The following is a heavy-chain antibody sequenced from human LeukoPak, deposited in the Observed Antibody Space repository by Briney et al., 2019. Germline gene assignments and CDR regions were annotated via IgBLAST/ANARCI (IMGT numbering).Heavy chain of an antibody. CDR3: ATYSTGFDI. V-gene: IGHV4-34*01. J-gene: IGHJ3*02. CDR2: INHRGST. D-gene: IGHD6-19*01. CDR1: GGSFSDYY. Sequence: TSETLSLTCAVYGGSFSDYYWTWIRQPPGKGLEWIGEINHRGSTRYNPSLKSRVTISVDTSKKQFSLKLSSVTAADTAVYYCATYSTGFDIWGQGTVVTVSS.